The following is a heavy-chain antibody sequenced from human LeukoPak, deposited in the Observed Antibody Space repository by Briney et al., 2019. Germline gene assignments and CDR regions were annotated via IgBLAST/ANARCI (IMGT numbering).Heavy chain of an antibody. V-gene: IGHV3-23*01. Sequence: GGSLRLSCAASEFTFSSFAMSWVRQAPGKGLEWVSRVSGSGGSTYYADSVKGRFSISRDNSKNTLYLQMNSLRAEDTAVYYCAKDAAGSGSMYYGMDVWGQGTTVTVSS. J-gene: IGHJ6*02. CDR3: AKDAAGSGSMYYGMDV. D-gene: IGHD6-19*01. CDR2: VSGSGGST. CDR1: EFTFSSFA.